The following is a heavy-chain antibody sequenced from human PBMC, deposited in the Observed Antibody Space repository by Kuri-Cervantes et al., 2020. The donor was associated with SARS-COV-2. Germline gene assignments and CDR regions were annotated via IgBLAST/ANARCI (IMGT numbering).Heavy chain of an antibody. Sequence: GESLKISCAASGFTVSSNYMSWVRQAPGKGLEWVSAISGSGGSTYYADSVKGRFTISRDNSKNTLYLQMNSLRAEDTAVYYCAKDGEYSSSWSHFDYWGQGTLVTVSS. CDR3: AKDGEYSSSWSHFDY. J-gene: IGHJ4*02. CDR1: GFTVSSNY. V-gene: IGHV3-23*01. D-gene: IGHD6-13*01. CDR2: ISGSGGST.